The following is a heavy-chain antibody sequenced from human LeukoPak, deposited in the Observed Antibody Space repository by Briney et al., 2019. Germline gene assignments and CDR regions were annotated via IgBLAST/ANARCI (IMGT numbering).Heavy chain of an antibody. CDR2: IYYSGST. J-gene: IGHJ4*02. CDR3: ARGIDTAMVPWEKDYYDSSGYHYFDY. V-gene: IGHV4-61*01. CDR1: GGSVSSGSYY. D-gene: IGHD3-22*01. Sequence: PSETLSLTCTVSGGSVSSGSYYWSWIRQPPGTGLEWIGYIYYSGSTNYNPSLKSRVTISIDTSKNQFSLKLSSVTAADTAVYYCARGIDTAMVPWEKDYYDSSGYHYFDYWGQGTLVTVSS.